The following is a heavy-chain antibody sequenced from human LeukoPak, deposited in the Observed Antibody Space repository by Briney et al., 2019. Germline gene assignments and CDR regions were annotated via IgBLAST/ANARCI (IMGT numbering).Heavy chain of an antibody. Sequence: GGSLRLSCAASGFTFSSYAMSWVRQAPGKGLEWVSAISGSGGSTYYADSVKGRFTISRDNTKNTLYLQMNSLRAEDTAVYYCAKRPGYYDSSGYYFDYWGQGTLVTVSS. V-gene: IGHV3-23*01. D-gene: IGHD3-22*01. CDR1: GFTFSSYA. J-gene: IGHJ4*02. CDR2: ISGSGGST. CDR3: AKRPGYYDSSGYYFDY.